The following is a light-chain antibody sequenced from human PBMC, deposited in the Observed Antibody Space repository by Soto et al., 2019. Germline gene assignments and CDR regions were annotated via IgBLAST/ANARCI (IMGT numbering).Light chain of an antibody. V-gene: IGKV1-12*01. CDR2: DAS. J-gene: IGKJ3*01. CDR1: QDIGNS. Sequence: DIQMTQSPSAVSAFVGDRVTITCRASQDIGNSLAWYQQRPGRAPKVLISDASTLQSGVPSRFSGSGSGTDFPLTISSLQPEDFATYYCHQVHSFPFSFGPGTKVEIK. CDR3: HQVHSFPFS.